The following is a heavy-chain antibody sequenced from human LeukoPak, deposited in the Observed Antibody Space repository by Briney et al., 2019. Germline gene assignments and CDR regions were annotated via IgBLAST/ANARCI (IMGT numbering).Heavy chain of an antibody. CDR3: AKGGSGTYYVRGVAY. D-gene: IGHD1-26*01. Sequence: PGGSLRLSCAASGFTYDDYAMHWVRQAPGKGLEWVSGISWNSGTIGYADSVKGRFTISRDNAKKSLYLQMNSLRPEDMALYSCAKGGSGTYYVRGVAYWGQGTLVIVSS. J-gene: IGHJ4*02. CDR2: ISWNSGTI. V-gene: IGHV3-9*03. CDR1: GFTYDDYA.